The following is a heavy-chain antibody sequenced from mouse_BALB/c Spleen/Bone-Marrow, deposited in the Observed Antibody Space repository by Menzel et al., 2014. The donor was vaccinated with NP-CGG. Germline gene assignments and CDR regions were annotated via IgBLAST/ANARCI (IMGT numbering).Heavy chain of an antibody. CDR1: GYSITSGYY. J-gene: IGHJ2*01. D-gene: IGHD1-1*01. V-gene: IGHV3-6*01. CDR3: ARVYYHGSSYYSDY. CDR2: ISYDGSN. Sequence: DVKLQESGPGLVKPSQSLSLTCSVTGYSITSGYYWNWIRQFPGNKLEWMGYISYDGSNNYNPSLKNRISITRDTSKNQFFLKLSSVTTEDTATYYCARVYYHGSSYYSDYWGQGTTLTVSS.